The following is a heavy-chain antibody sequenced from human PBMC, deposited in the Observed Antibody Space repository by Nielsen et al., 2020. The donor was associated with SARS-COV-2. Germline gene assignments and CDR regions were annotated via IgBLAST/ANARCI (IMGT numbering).Heavy chain of an antibody. J-gene: IGHJ3*02. V-gene: IGHV4-59*08. D-gene: IGHD2-2*01. Sequence: SETLSLTCTVSGGSISRYYWGWIRQPPGKGLEWIAYIYYSGATNYNPSLKSRATISADTSKDQISLKLRSVTAADTAVYYCARLPAGTVSFDIWGQGTMVTVS. CDR1: GGSISRYY. CDR2: IYYSGAT. CDR3: ARLPAGTVSFDI.